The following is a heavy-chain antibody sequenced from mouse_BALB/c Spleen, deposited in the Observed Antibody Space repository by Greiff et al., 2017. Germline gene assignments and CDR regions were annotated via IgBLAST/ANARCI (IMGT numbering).Heavy chain of an antibody. CDR3: ARGVDDGYSYLLAY. CDR2: INPSNGRT. D-gene: IGHD2-3*01. Sequence: VQLQQPGAELVKPGASVQLSCKASGYTFTSYWMHWVKQRPGQGLEWIGEINPSNGRTNYNEKFKSKATLTVDKTSSTAYMQLSSLTSEDSAVYYCARGVDDGYSYLLAYWGQGTLVTVAA. V-gene: IGHV1S81*02. J-gene: IGHJ3*01. CDR1: GYTFTSYW.